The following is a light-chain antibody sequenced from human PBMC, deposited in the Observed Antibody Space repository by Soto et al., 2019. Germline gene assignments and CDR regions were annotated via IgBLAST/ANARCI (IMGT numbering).Light chain of an antibody. CDR1: SSDVGGYNY. Sequence: QSGLTQPASVSGSPGQSITISCTGTSSDVGGYNYVSWYQQHPGKAPKLMIYDVSNRPSGVSNRFSGSKSGNTASLTISGLQAEDEADYYCSSYTSSSFYVFGTGTKVTVL. J-gene: IGLJ1*01. CDR2: DVS. V-gene: IGLV2-14*01. CDR3: SSYTSSSFYV.